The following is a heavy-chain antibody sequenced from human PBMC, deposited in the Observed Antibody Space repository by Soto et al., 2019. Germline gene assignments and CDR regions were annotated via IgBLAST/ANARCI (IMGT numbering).Heavy chain of an antibody. CDR1: GCSISSGGYY. CDR3: ARAYDSSGYYYVLMKGGAFAI. D-gene: IGHD3-22*01. V-gene: IGHV4-31*03. J-gene: IGHJ3*02. CDR2: IYYSGST. Sequence: QVQLQQSGPGLVKPSQTLSLTCTVSGCSISSGGYYWRWIRQHPGKALEWIGYIYYSGSTYYNPCLTIRVTISVDTSKNQFSLKLSSVTAADKAVYYCARAYDSSGYYYVLMKGGAFAIRGQGTMVTVSS.